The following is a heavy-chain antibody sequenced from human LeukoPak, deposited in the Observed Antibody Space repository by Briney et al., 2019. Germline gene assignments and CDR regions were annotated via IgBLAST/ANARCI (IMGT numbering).Heavy chain of an antibody. J-gene: IGHJ6*03. V-gene: IGHV4-38-2*01. CDR2: IYHSGST. CDR1: GYSISSGYY. D-gene: IGHD3-9*01. CDR3: ARQSYDILTGYFRRVYYYYYMDV. Sequence: PSETLSLTCAVSGYSISSGYYWGWIRQPPGQGVEWIGIIYHSGSTYYNPSLKSRVTISVDTSKNQFSLKLSSVTAADTAVYYCARQSYDILTGYFRRVYYYYYMDVWGKGTTVTVSS.